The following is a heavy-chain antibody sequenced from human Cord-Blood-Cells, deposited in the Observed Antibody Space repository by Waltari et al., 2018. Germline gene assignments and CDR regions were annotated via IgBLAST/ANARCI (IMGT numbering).Heavy chain of an antibody. Sequence: VQLQQWGAGLLKPSETLSLTCAVDGGSFSGYYWCWIRQPPGKGLEWIGEINHSGSTNYNPSLKSRVTISVDTSKNQFSLKLSSVTAADTAVYYCARAPLRRYSYGHDAFDIWGQGTMVTVSS. CDR3: ARAPLRRYSYGHDAFDI. CDR1: GGSFSGYY. V-gene: IGHV4-34*01. D-gene: IGHD5-18*01. J-gene: IGHJ3*02. CDR2: INHSGST.